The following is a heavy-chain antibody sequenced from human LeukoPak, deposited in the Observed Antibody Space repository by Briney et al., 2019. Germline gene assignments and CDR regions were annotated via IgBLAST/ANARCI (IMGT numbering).Heavy chain of an antibody. D-gene: IGHD1-26*01. V-gene: IGHV3-7*01. CDR3: ARSSSGSGGYYMDV. J-gene: IGHJ6*03. CDR1: GFTFSSYW. Sequence: GGSLRLSCAASGFTFSSYWMSWVRQAPGKGLEWVSNIKQDGSEKYYVDSVKGRFTISRDNAKNSLYLQMNSLRAEDTAVYYCARSSSGSGGYYMDVWGKGTTVTISS. CDR2: IKQDGSEK.